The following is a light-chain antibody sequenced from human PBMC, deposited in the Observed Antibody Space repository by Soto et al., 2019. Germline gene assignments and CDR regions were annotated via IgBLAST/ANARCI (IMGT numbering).Light chain of an antibody. J-gene: IGKJ1*01. CDR3: HHDGRSPWT. V-gene: IGKV3-20*01. CDR1: QSVGGRY. CDR2: AAS. Sequence: EIVLTQSPDTLSLSPGERATLSCRASQSVGGRYLAWYQQKPGQAPRLLIYAASSRATGIPDRFSGSGSGTDFTLTVSRLEPEDVALYYCHHDGRSPWTVGQGTKVEVK.